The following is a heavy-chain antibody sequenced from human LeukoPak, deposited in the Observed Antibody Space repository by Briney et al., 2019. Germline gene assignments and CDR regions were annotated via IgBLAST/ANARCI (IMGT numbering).Heavy chain of an antibody. CDR1: GFTFSSYD. D-gene: IGHD6-19*01. J-gene: IGHJ4*02. Sequence: GGSLRLSCAASGFTFSSYDMHWVRQATGKGLEWVSAIGTAGDTYYPGSVKGRFTISRENAKNSLYLQMNSQRAEDTAVYYCAKRGIAVADMIDYWGQGTLVTVSS. CDR2: IGTAGDT. CDR3: AKRGIAVADMIDY. V-gene: IGHV3-13*01.